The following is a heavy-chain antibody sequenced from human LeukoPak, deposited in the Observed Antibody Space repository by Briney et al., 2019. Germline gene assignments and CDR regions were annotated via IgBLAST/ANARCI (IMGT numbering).Heavy chain of an antibody. CDR3: ARDRVGQQLVGRKNYYYYMDV. Sequence: SETLSLTCTVSGGSISSSSYNWDWIRQPPGTGLEWIGRISYSGSTYYNPSLKSRVTISVDTSKNQFSLKLSSVTAADTAVYYCARDRVGQQLVGRKNYYYYMDVWGKGTTVTISS. D-gene: IGHD6-13*01. V-gene: IGHV4-39*07. J-gene: IGHJ6*03. CDR1: GGSISSSSYN. CDR2: ISYSGST.